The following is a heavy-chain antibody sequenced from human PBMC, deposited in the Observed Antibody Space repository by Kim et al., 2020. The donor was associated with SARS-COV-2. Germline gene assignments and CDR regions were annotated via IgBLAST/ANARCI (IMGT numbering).Heavy chain of an antibody. D-gene: IGHD6-19*01. CDR3: ARASIAVAGTPDY. CDR2: IWYDGSNK. J-gene: IGHJ4*02. Sequence: GGSLRLSCAASGFTFSSYGMHWVRQAPGKGLEWVAVIWYDGSNKYYADSVKGRFTISRDNSKNTLYLQMNSLRAEDTAVYYCARASIAVAGTPDYWGQGTLVTVSS. V-gene: IGHV3-33*01. CDR1: GFTFSSYG.